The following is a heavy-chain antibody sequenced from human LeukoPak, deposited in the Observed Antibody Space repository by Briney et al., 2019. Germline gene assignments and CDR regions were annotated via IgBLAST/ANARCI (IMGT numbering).Heavy chain of an antibody. Sequence: PSQTLSLTCTVSGGSISSGSYYWSWIRQPAGKGLEWIGRIYTSGSTNYNPSLKSRVTISVDTSKNQFSLKLSSVTAADTAVYYCARGLGSGYYGMDVWGQGTTVTVSS. CDR3: ARGLGSGYYGMDV. D-gene: IGHD3-10*01. CDR1: GGSISSGSYY. J-gene: IGHJ6*02. V-gene: IGHV4-61*02. CDR2: IYTSGST.